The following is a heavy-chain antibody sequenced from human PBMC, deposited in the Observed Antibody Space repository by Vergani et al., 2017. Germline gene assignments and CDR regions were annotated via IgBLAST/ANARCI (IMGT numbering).Heavy chain of an antibody. CDR1: EYTFSNYY. V-gene: IGHV1-46*03. CDR2: INPSGGHT. CDR3: ARGDYGILTGYRY. D-gene: IGHD3-9*01. Sequence: QVQVVQSGAEVKKSGASVKVSCKTSEYTFSNYYMHWVRQAPGQGLEWMGIINPSGGHTNYAQKFQGRVTMTRDTSTSTVYMELSSLRSEDTAIYYCARGDYGILTGYRYWGQGTLVTVSS. J-gene: IGHJ4*02.